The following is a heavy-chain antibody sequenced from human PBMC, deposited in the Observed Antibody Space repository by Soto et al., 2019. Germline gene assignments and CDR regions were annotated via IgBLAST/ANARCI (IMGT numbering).Heavy chain of an antibody. J-gene: IGHJ4*02. CDR2: LNPDTAST. CDR1: GYSFANYT. Sequence: QVQLVQSGAEVKKPGASVTVSCKASGYSFANYTIHWVRQAPGQGLEWMVWLNPDTASTKFSPKFQGRVIITRDKSANTAFMQLTSLTSEDKALYYCARGGGYYGSGAYYRGYFDHWGLGTLVAVSS. D-gene: IGHD3-10*01. V-gene: IGHV1-3*01. CDR3: ARGGGYYGSGAYYRGYFDH.